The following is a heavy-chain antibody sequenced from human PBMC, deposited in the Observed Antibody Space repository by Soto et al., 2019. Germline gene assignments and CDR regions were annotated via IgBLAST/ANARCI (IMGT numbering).Heavy chain of an antibody. D-gene: IGHD1-1*01. CDR2: VYYSGST. Sequence: PSETLSLTCTVSGASISSYYWSWIRQPPGKGLEWIGYVYYSGSTNYSPSLKSRVTISVDTSKNQFSLKLSSVTAADTAMYYCARDTTPSLWGQGTLVTVSS. CDR3: ARDTTPSL. CDR1: GASISSYY. V-gene: IGHV4-59*01. J-gene: IGHJ4*02.